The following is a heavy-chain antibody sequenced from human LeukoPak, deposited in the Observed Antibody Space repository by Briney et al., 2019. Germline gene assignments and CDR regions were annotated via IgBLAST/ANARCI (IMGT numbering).Heavy chain of an antibody. CDR2: ISSSSSYT. J-gene: IGHJ4*02. Sequence: GGSLRLSCAASGFTFSDYYMSWIRQAPGKGLEWVSYISSSSSYTDYAGSVKGRFTISRDNAKNSLYLQMNSLRAEDTAVYYCARETALRGSFDYWGQGTLVTVSS. CDR1: GFTFSDYY. D-gene: IGHD3-10*01. V-gene: IGHV3-11*05. CDR3: ARETALRGSFDY.